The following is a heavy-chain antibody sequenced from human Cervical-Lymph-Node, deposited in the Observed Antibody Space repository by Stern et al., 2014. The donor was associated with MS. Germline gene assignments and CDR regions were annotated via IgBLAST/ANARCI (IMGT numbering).Heavy chain of an antibody. CDR1: GFTFSTFV. D-gene: IGHD3-3*01. V-gene: IGHV3-30*03. CDR3: ARGRAVFGVVIGGY. J-gene: IGHJ4*02. CDR2: ISYDGTNE. Sequence: VQLGESGGGVVQPGRSLRLSCEASGFTFSTFVMHWVRQAPGKGLEWVAVISYDGTNEHYADSANARLRHYRDNFRGTRHLHINILRAEDTAVYYCARGRAVFGVVIGGYWGQGTLVTVSS.